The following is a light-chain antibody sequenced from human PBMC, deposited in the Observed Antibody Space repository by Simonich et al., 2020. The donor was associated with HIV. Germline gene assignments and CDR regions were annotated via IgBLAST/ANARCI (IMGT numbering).Light chain of an antibody. V-gene: IGKV4-1*01. CDR3: QQYYSDTYT. CDR2: RAS. CDR1: QSVLFSSNNKNN. J-gene: IGKJ2*01. Sequence: DIVMTQSPDSLAVYLGERATINCKSSQSVLFSSNNKNNLAWYQQKPGPPPKVLIYRASNRESGVPDRFRGSGSGTDFTLTISSLQAEDVAVYYCQQYYSDTYTFVQGPKLEIK.